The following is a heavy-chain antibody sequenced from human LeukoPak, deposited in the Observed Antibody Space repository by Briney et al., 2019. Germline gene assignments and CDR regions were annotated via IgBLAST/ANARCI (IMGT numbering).Heavy chain of an antibody. Sequence: GRSLRLSCAASGFTFDDYAMHWVRQAPGKGLEWVSGISWNSGSIGYADSVKGRFTISRDNAKNSPYLQMNSLRAEDTALYYCAKDIERYSYDPYYYYGMDVWGQGTTVTVSS. CDR1: GFTFDDYA. V-gene: IGHV3-9*01. CDR2: ISWNSGSI. J-gene: IGHJ6*02. CDR3: AKDIERYSYDPYYYYGMDV. D-gene: IGHD5-18*01.